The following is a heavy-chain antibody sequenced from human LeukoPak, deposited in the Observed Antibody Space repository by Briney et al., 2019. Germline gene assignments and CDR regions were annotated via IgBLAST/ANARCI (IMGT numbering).Heavy chain of an antibody. CDR2: TYYSGST. CDR1: GGSISSYY. D-gene: IGHD3-22*01. J-gene: IGHJ4*02. Sequence: SETLSLTCTVSGGSISSYYWSWIRQPPGKGLEWIGYTYYSGSTNYNPSLKSRVTISVDTSKNQFSLKLSSVTAADTAVYYCARLPSGYYDSSGYFDYWGQGTLVTVSS. CDR3: ARLPSGYYDSSGYFDY. V-gene: IGHV4-59*08.